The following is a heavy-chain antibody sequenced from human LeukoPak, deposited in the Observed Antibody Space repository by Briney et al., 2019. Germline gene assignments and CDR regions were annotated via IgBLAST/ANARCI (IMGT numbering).Heavy chain of an antibody. CDR2: IYYSGTT. V-gene: IGHV4-39*07. CDR3: ARGVHSSSWYWFDP. D-gene: IGHD6-13*01. J-gene: IGHJ5*02. CDR1: GDSISNSRYY. Sequence: SETLSLTCTVSGDSISNSRYYWGWIRQPPGKGLEWIGIIYYSGTTYYNPSLKSRVTISVDRSKNQFSPKLSSVTAADTAVYYCARGVHSSSWYWFDPWGQGTLVTVSS.